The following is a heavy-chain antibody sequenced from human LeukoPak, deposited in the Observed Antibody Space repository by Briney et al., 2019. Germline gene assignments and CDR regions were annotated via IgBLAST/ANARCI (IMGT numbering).Heavy chain of an antibody. V-gene: IGHV3-23*01. D-gene: IGHD3-22*01. CDR2: ISGSGGST. CDR3: TRDLSFDSSGYLH. J-gene: IGHJ4*02. CDR1: GFTFSSYA. Sequence: GGSLRLSCAASGFTFSSYAMSWVRQAPGKGLEWVSAISGSGGSTYYADSVKGRFTISRDNSKNTLYLQMNSLKTEDTAVYYCTRDLSFDSSGYLHWGQGTLVTVSS.